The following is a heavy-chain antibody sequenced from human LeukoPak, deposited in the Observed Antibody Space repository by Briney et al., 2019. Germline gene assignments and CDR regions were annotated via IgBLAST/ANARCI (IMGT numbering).Heavy chain of an antibody. CDR3: AKASRYLGSGSYYRDAFDI. V-gene: IGHV3-30*18. D-gene: IGHD3-10*02. CDR1: GFTFSSYG. CDR2: ISFDGSNK. Sequence: GRSLRLSCAASGFTFSSYGMHWVRQAPGKGLEWVAVISFDGSNKYYADSVKGRFTVYRDNSKNTLYLQMNSLRAEDTAVYYCAKASRYLGSGSYYRDAFDIWGQGTMVTVSS. J-gene: IGHJ3*02.